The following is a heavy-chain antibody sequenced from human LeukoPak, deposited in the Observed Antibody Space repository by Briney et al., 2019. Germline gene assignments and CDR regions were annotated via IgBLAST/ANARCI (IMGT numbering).Heavy chain of an antibody. CDR2: IYYTGAT. J-gene: IGHJ4*02. CDR3: ARAGYSYGTGYYFDY. V-gene: IGHV4-59*01. Sequence: SETLSLTCTVSGGSISSYYWSWIRLPPGKGLEWIGYIYYTGATYYNPSLKSRLTISLDTSKNQFSLKLSSVTAADAAVYYCARAGYSYGTGYYFDYWGQGALVTVSS. D-gene: IGHD5-18*01. CDR1: GGSISSYY.